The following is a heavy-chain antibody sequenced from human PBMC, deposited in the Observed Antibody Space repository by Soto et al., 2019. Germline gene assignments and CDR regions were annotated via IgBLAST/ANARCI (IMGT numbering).Heavy chain of an antibody. J-gene: IGHJ4*02. V-gene: IGHV3-23*01. Sequence: PGGSLRLSCAASGFTFDDYTMHWVRQAPGKGLEWVSAISGSGGSTYYADSVKGRFTISRDNSKNTLYLQMNSLRAEDTAVYYCAKSRRSSGWYGDYFDYWGQGTLVTVSS. CDR1: GFTFDDYT. CDR2: ISGSGGST. CDR3: AKSRRSSGWYGDYFDY. D-gene: IGHD6-19*01.